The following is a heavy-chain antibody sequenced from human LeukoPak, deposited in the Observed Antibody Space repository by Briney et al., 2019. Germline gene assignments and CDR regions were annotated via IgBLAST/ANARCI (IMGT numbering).Heavy chain of an antibody. D-gene: IGHD3-22*01. CDR3: ANLYDSSGYYLDY. J-gene: IGHJ4*02. Sequence: PGGSLRLSCAASGFTFSSYSMNWVRQAPGKGLEWVSSISSSSSYIYYADSVKGRFTISRDNAKNSLYLQMNSLRAEDTAVYYCANLYDSSGYYLDYWGQGTLVTVSS. CDR2: ISSSSSYI. V-gene: IGHV3-21*01. CDR1: GFTFSSYS.